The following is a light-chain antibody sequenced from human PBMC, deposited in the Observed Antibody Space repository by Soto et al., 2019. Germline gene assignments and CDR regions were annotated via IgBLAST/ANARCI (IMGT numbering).Light chain of an antibody. CDR3: CSYAGSYTSHI. V-gene: IGLV2-11*01. J-gene: IGLJ1*01. CDR2: DVS. Sequence: QSALTQPRSVSGSPGQSVALSCTGTSSNVGGYNYVSWYQQHPGKAPKLMIYDVSTLPSGVPDRFSGLKSGNTASLSISWLQAEDEADYCCCSYAGSYTSHIFGTGTKVTV. CDR1: SSNVGGYNY.